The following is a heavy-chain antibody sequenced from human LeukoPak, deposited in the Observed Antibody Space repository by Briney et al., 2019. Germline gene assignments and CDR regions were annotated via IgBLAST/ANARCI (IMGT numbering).Heavy chain of an antibody. J-gene: IGHJ6*03. CDR3: ARGYARFYYYYMDV. CDR1: GGSFSGYY. D-gene: IGHD6-6*01. CDR2: TSHSGSP. Sequence: SETLSLTCAVYGGSFSGYYWSWIRQPPGKGLEWVGETSHSGSPNYNPSLKSGVTISVDTSKNHSSLRLRSVTAADTAVYYCARGYARFYYYYMDVWGKGTTVTVSS. V-gene: IGHV4-34*01.